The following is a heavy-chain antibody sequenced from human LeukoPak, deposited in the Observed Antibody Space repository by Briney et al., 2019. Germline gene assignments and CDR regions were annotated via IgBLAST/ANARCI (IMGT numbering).Heavy chain of an antibody. Sequence: GGSLRLSCVASGFTFSHYGMHWVRQTPGAGLEWAAVIWSDGSDKYYAKSVKGRFTISRDNSKNSLFLQMNSLRAEDTAVYYCAKDAQRGFDYSNSLQNWGQGILVTVSS. CDR1: GFTFSHYG. D-gene: IGHD4-11*01. J-gene: IGHJ1*01. CDR3: AKDAQRGFDYSNSLQN. V-gene: IGHV3-33*06. CDR2: IWSDGSDK.